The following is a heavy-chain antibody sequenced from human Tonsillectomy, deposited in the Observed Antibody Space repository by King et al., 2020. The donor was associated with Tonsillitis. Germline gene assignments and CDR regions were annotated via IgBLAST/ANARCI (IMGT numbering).Heavy chain of an antibody. V-gene: IGHV4-59*08. CDR1: GGSITNYY. D-gene: IGHD2-21*01. J-gene: IGHJ3*02. Sequence: VQLQESGPGLVKPSETLSLTCDVPGGSITNYYWSWLRQPPGKGLEWIAYIHYTGETNYNPSLKSRVTISLDTSRNQFSLKVTPAPDADTAVYYCARQPGDTAAFDIWGQGTMVSVSS. CDR3: ARQPGDTAAFDI. CDR2: IHYTGET.